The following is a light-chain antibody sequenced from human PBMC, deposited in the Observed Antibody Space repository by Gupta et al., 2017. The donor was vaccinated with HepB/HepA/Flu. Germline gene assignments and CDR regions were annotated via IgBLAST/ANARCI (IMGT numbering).Light chain of an antibody. Sequence: QSVLTQPPSASGTPGQRVTISCSGRRSNVRSNTVNWYQHIPGTAPKLLIYDNNQRPSGVPDRFSGSKSGTSASLAISGLQSEDEADYYCAAWDDSLNGPVFGGGTKLTVL. CDR2: DNN. J-gene: IGLJ2*01. V-gene: IGLV1-44*01. CDR1: RSNVRSNT. CDR3: AAWDDSLNGPV.